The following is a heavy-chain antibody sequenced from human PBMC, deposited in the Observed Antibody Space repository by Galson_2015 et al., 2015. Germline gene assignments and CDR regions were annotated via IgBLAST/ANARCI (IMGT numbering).Heavy chain of an antibody. J-gene: IGHJ6*03. CDR3: ARETRSGYSYGPYYYMDV. Sequence: SVKVSCKASGGTFSSYAISWVRQAPGQGLEWMGRIIPILGIANYAQKFQGRVTITADKSTSTAYMELSSLRSEDTAVYYCARETRSGYSYGPYYYMDVWGKGTTVTVSS. CDR2: IIPILGIA. D-gene: IGHD5-18*01. V-gene: IGHV1-69*04. CDR1: GGTFSSYA.